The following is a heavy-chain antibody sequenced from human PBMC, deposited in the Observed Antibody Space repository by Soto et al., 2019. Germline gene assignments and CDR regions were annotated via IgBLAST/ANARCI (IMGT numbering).Heavy chain of an antibody. V-gene: IGHV4-39*07. CDR2: IYYSGST. Sequence: SETLSLTCTVSGGSISSSSYYWGWIRQPPGKGLEWIGSIYYSGSTYYNPPLKSRVTISVDTSKNQFSLKLSSVTAADTAVYYCARDPPIAVAGGWYFDLWGRGTLVTVSS. CDR1: GGSISSSSYY. CDR3: ARDPPIAVAGGWYFDL. D-gene: IGHD6-19*01. J-gene: IGHJ2*01.